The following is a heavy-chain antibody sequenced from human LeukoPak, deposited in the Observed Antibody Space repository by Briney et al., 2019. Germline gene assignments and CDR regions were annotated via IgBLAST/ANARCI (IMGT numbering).Heavy chain of an antibody. CDR3: ARYFRLNWYFDL. Sequence: SETLSLTCTVSGGSISSYYWSWIRQPPGKGLEWIGYIYYSGSTNYNPSLKSRVTMSVDTSKNQFSLKLSSVTAADTAVYYCARYFRLNWYFDLWGRGTLVTVSS. V-gene: IGHV4-59*12. CDR2: IYYSGST. J-gene: IGHJ2*01. CDR1: GGSISSYY. D-gene: IGHD2/OR15-2a*01.